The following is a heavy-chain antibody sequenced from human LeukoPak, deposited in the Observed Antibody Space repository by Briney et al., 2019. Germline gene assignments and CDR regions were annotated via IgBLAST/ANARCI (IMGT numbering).Heavy chain of an antibody. V-gene: IGHV1-18*01. D-gene: IGHD6-13*01. J-gene: IGHJ3*02. Sequence: ASVKVSSKASGYTFTSYGISWVRQAPGQGLECMPLISTYNGDTNYAQKLQGRVTMTTDTSTSTAYMELRSLRSDDTAVYYCARDRGRIESVYSSSWADAFDIWGQGTMVTVSS. CDR1: GYTFTSYG. CDR2: ISTYNGDT. CDR3: ARDRGRIESVYSSSWADAFDI.